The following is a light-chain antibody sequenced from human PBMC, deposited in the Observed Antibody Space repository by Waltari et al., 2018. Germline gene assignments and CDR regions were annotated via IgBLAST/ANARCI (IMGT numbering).Light chain of an antibody. CDR3: HSRDSSGDVV. CDR2: GKN. J-gene: IGLJ2*01. Sequence: SSELTQHPAVSVALGQTVRFTCQGASLRTYYVSWFHQKPGQAPALVIYGKNNRPSGIPDRFSASSSGSTASLTIIGAQAEDEADYYCHSRDSSGDVVIGGGTKLTVV. CDR1: SLRTYY. V-gene: IGLV3-19*01.